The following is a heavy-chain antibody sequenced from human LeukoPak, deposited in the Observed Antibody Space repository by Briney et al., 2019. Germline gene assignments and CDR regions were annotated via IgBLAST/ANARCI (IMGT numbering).Heavy chain of an antibody. CDR1: GGSISSSSYY. D-gene: IGHD1-14*01. J-gene: IGHJ4*02. Sequence: KSSETLSLTCTVSGGSISSSSYYWGWIRQPPGKGLEWIGTIYYSASTQDNPSLKSRVTISVDTSKNHSSLKVSSVTATDTAVYYCARRRLYNTFDNWGQGTLVTVSS. CDR3: ARRRLYNTFDN. V-gene: IGHV4-39*01. CDR2: IYYSAST.